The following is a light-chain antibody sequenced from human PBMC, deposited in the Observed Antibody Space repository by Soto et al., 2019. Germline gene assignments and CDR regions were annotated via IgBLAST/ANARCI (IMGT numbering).Light chain of an antibody. CDR2: DVS. CDR1: SSDVGGYDY. CDR3: ISYSSSSTYV. V-gene: IGLV2-14*01. J-gene: IGLJ1*01. Sequence: QSVRPQPASVSGSPGQSITISCTGTSSDVGGYDYVSWYQQPPGKAPKLIIYDVSDRPSGVSSRFSGSKSGNTASLTISGLQDEDEADYYCISYSSSSTYVFGTGTKVTVL.